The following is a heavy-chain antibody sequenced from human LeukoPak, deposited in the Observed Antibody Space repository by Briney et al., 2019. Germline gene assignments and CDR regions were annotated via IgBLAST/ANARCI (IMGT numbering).Heavy chain of an antibody. D-gene: IGHD3-16*01. CDR2: IRYDGSNK. V-gene: IGHV3-30*02. CDR3: AKDLEGAAASFDY. J-gene: IGHJ4*02. Sequence: GGSLRLSCVASGFTFSSYGMHWVRQAPGKGLEWVAFIRYDGSNKYYADSVKGRFTISRDKTKNTLYLQMNSLRAEYTAVYYCAKDLEGAAASFDYWSQGTLVTVSS. CDR1: GFTFSSYG.